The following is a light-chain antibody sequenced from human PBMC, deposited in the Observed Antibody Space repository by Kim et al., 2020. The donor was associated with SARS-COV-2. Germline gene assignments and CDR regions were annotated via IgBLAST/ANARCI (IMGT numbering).Light chain of an antibody. CDR3: QSYDSSRVV. J-gene: IGLJ2*01. CDR1: SSNIGAGYD. CDR2: VNS. Sequence: QSVLTQPPSVSGAPGQRVTISCTGSSSNIGAGYDVHWYQQLPGTAPKLLIYVNSNRPSGVPDRFSGSKSGTSASLATTGLQAEDEADYYCQSYDSSRVVFGGGTQLTVL. V-gene: IGLV1-40*01.